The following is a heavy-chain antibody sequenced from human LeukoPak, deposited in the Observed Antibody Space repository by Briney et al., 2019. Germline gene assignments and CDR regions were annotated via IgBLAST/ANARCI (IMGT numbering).Heavy chain of an antibody. D-gene: IGHD6-19*01. J-gene: IGHJ4*02. CDR2: INPNSGGS. CDR1: GYTFSAHY. V-gene: IGHV1-2*02. CDR3: AREFEFVSGWLPYDS. Sequence: GASVKVSCTAFGYTFSAHYIHWVRQAPGQGLEWMGWINPNSGGSSYAQKFQGRVTMTRDTSTRTAYLEVNRLRSDDTAVYYCAREFEFVSGWLPYDSWGQGTLVTVS.